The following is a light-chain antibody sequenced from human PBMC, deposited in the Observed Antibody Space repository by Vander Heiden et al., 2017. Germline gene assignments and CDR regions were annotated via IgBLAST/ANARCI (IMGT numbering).Light chain of an antibody. V-gene: IGKV3-15*01. CDR1: QSVGGK. CDR3: QQYNDWYT. J-gene: IGKJ2*01. CDR2: DAS. Sequence: ETVMTQSPGTLSLSPGERATLSCRASQSVGGKLAWYQQKPGQAPGLVIYDASIRATGVPARCSGSGSGTEFTLTISSLQSEDFAVYYCQQYNDWYTFGQGTKLEIK.